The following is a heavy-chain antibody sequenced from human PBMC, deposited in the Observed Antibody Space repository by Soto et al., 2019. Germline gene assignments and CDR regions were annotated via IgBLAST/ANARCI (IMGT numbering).Heavy chain of an antibody. CDR2: IFWVGGGT. Sequence: PGGSLRLSCVVSGSTIDDYAMHWVRQVPGKGLEWVSGIFWVGGGTGYADSVKGRFTISRDRAKNSLSLQMNSLRIEDTAVYYCGKDLSPGVLESWVQGTLVTVSS. J-gene: IGHJ4*02. CDR3: GKDLSPGVLES. D-gene: IGHD1-1*01. CDR1: GSTIDDYA. V-gene: IGHV3-9*01.